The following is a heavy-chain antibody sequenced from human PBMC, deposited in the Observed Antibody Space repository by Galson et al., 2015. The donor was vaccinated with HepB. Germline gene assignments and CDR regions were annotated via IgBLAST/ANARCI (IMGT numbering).Heavy chain of an antibody. CDR2: ISYDGSNK. CDR3: ATPSTYGGSALDY. V-gene: IGHV3-30*03. Sequence: SLRLSCAASGFTFSSYGMHWVRQAPGKGLEWVAVISYDGSNKYYADSVKGRFTISRDNSKNTLYLQMNSLRAEDTAVYYCATPSTYGGSALDYWGQGTLVTVSS. J-gene: IGHJ4*02. CDR1: GFTFSSYG. D-gene: IGHD4-23*01.